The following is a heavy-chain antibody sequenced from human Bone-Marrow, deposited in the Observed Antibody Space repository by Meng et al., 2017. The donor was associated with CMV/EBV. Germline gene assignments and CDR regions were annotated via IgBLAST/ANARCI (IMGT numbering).Heavy chain of an antibody. CDR2: ISSASNTK. Sequence: GGSLRLSCEGSGFVFGDYYMKWIRQAPGKGVEWVSYISSASNTKVYSDSVRGRFSISRENARSTLYLQMDGLRAEDTAVYFCARAGYNWNRRLDTWGQGTLVTVSS. D-gene: IGHD1-20*01. CDR3: ARAGYNWNRRLDT. J-gene: IGHJ5*02. CDR1: GFVFGDYY. V-gene: IGHV3-11*04.